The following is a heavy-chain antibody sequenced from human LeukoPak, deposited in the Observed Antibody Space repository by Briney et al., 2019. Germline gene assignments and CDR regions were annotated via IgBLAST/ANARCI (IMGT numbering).Heavy chain of an antibody. V-gene: IGHV1-69*04. CDR2: IIPIFGIA. Sequence: GASVKVSCKASGGTFSSYAISWVRQAPGQGLEWMGRIIPIFGIANYAQKFQGRVTITADKSTSTAYMELSSLRSEDTAVYYCARDGSGDGLDYWGQGTPVTVSS. J-gene: IGHJ4*02. D-gene: IGHD5-24*01. CDR3: ARDGSGDGLDY. CDR1: GGTFSSYA.